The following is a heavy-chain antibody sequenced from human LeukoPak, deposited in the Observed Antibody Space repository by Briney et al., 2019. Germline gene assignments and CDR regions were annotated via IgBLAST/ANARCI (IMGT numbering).Heavy chain of an antibody. CDR2: IYTSGST. D-gene: IGHD1-14*01. J-gene: IGHJ5*02. CDR1: GGSISSYY. V-gene: IGHV4-4*07. Sequence: SAPLSLPFTVPGGSISSYYWSWIRRPAGKGLGWIGRIYTSGSTNYNPSLKSRVTMSVDTSKNQFSLKLSSVTAADTAVYYCARGGTGTPFDPWGQGTLVTVSS. CDR3: ARGGTGTPFDP.